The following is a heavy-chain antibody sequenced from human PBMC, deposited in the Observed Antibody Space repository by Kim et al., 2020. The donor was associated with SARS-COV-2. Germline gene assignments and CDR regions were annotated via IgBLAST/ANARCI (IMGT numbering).Heavy chain of an antibody. Sequence: GGSLRLSCAASGFTFGDYAMHWVRQAPGKGLEWVSGISLNSGSIGYADSVKGRFTISRDNAKNSLYLQMNSLRAEDTALYYCAKDHKLRFLEWLSFGGYFDYWGQGTLVTVSS. J-gene: IGHJ4*02. D-gene: IGHD3-3*01. CDR1: GFTFGDYA. CDR2: ISLNSGSI. V-gene: IGHV3-9*01. CDR3: AKDHKLRFLEWLSFGGYFDY.